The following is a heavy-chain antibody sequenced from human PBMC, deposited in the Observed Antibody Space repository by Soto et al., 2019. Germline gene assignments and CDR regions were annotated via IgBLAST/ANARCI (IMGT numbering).Heavy chain of an antibody. D-gene: IGHD2-8*01. CDR3: ARVGEDIVLMVYAEIDY. CDR1: GFTFSSYA. J-gene: IGHJ4*02. Sequence: ESGGGVVQPGRSLRLSCAASGFTFSSYAMHWVRQAPGKGLEWVAVISYDGSNKYYADSVKGRFTISRDNSKNTLYLQMNSLRAEDTAVYYCARVGEDIVLMVYAEIDYWGQGTLVTVSS. CDR2: ISYDGSNK. V-gene: IGHV3-30-3*01.